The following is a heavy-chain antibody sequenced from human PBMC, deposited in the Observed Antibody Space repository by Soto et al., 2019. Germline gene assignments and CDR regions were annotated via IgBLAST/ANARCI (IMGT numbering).Heavy chain of an antibody. CDR3: ATRHQLLFSEAFDI. Sequence: PVKVPCKVSGYTLTELSMHWVRQAPGKGLEWMGGFDPEDGETIYAQKFQGRVTMTEDTSTDTAYMELSSLRSEDTAVYYCATRHQLLFSEAFDIWGQGTXVTVSS. CDR1: GYTLTELS. D-gene: IGHD2-2*01. CDR2: FDPEDGET. V-gene: IGHV1-24*01. J-gene: IGHJ3*02.